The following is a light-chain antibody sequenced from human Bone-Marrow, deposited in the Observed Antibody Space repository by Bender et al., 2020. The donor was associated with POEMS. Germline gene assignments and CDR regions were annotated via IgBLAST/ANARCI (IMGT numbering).Light chain of an antibody. J-gene: IGLJ3*02. CDR3: QVWETGSEVV. CDR1: NIGSRS. Sequence: SSVLTQPPSVSVAPGQTATITCGGNNIGSRSVHWYQQRPGQAPVLVIYYDGDRPSGIPERFSGSNSGNSATLTISRVEAGDEADYYCQVWETGSEVVFGGGTKLTVV. V-gene: IGLV3-21*01. CDR2: YDG.